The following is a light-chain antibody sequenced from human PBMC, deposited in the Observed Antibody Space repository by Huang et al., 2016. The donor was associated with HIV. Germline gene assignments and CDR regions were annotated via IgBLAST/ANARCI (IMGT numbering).Light chain of an antibody. CDR1: QSVLYSSNNKNY. CDR3: QQYYSTPRT. V-gene: IGKV4-1*01. J-gene: IGKJ2*01. Sequence: DIVMTQSPDSLAVSLGERATINCKSSQSVLYSSNNKNYLAWYQQKPGQPPKLLIYWASTREYGVPERFSGSGSGTDFTLTISSLQAEDVAVYYCQQYYSTPRTFGQGTKLEIK. CDR2: WAS.